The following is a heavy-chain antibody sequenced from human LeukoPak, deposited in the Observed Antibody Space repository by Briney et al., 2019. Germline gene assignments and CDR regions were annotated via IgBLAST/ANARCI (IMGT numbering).Heavy chain of an antibody. V-gene: IGHV3-23*01. CDR2: ISGGGGST. D-gene: IGHD3-22*01. Sequence: PGGSLRLSCAASGFTFITYAMSWVRQAPGKGLEWVSGISGGGGSTYYADSVKGRFNISRDNAKNTVYLQMNSLRAEDTAVYYCARVLSGSWDWFDPWGQGTLVTVSS. J-gene: IGHJ5*02. CDR3: ARVLSGSWDWFDP. CDR1: GFTFITYA.